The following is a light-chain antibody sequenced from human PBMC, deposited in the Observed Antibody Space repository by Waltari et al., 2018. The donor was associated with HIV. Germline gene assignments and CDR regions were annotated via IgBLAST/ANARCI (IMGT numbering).Light chain of an antibody. J-gene: IGLJ2*01. Sequence: QSVLTQPPSVFGAPGQRVTISCTGSSSNIGADYDVQWYQQVPGTAPKLLIYGKHNRPSGVPDRFSGSKSGTSASLAITGLQAEDEADYYCQSYDSGLSGVVFGGGTRLTVL. CDR1: SSNIGADYD. CDR3: QSYDSGLSGVV. CDR2: GKH. V-gene: IGLV1-40*01.